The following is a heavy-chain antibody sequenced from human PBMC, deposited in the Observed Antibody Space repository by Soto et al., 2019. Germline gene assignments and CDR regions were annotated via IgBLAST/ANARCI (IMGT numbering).Heavy chain of an antibody. J-gene: IGHJ3*02. V-gene: IGHV1-18*01. D-gene: IGHD3-22*01. CDR2: ISANNGNT. CDR1: GYTFTSYG. CDR3: ARGAYYDSSGYYYPDAFDI. Sequence: ASVKVSCKASGYTFTSYGISWVRQAPGQGLEWMGWISANNGNTNYAQKLQGRVTMTTDTSMSTAYMELRRLRSDDTAVYYCARGAYYDSSGYYYPDAFDIWGQGTMVTVSS.